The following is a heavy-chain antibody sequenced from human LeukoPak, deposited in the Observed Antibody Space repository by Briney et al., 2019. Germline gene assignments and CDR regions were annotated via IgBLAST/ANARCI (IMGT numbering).Heavy chain of an antibody. D-gene: IGHD6-13*01. V-gene: IGHV3-30*18. CDR3: AKDGYSSSFFGYFDY. CDR1: GFSFSNYE. CDR2: ISYDGSNK. Sequence: GGSLRLSCAASGFSFSNYEMNWVRQAPGKGLEWVAVISYDGSNKYYADSVKGRFTISRDNSKNTLYLQMNSLRAEDTAVYYCAKDGYSSSFFGYFDYWGQGTLVTVSS. J-gene: IGHJ4*02.